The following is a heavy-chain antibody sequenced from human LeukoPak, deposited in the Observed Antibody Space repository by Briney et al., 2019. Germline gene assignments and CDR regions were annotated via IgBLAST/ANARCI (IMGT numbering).Heavy chain of an antibody. J-gene: IGHJ4*02. V-gene: IGHV3-9*01. D-gene: IGHD4-17*01. CDR2: ISWNSGSI. Sequence: GGSLRLSCAASGFTFDDYAMHWVRQAPGKGLEWVSGISWNSGSIGYADSVKGRFTISRDNVKNSLYLQMNSLRAEDTALYYCAKETYGGYGAAFDYWGQGTLVTVSS. CDR3: AKETYGGYGAAFDY. CDR1: GFTFDDYA.